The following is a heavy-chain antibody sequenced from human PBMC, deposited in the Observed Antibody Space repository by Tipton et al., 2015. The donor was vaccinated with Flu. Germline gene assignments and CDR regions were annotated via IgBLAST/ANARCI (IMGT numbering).Heavy chain of an antibody. CDR2: IYASGST. CDR1: GGSISSHY. D-gene: IGHD1-14*01. J-gene: IGHJ4*02. V-gene: IGHV4-4*07. Sequence: GLVKPSETLSLMCTVSGGSISSHYWTWIRQPAGKGLEWIGRIYASGSTNYNPSFTSRVTMSVDTSKNQFSLKLSSVTAADTAVYYCARYNRVGGLDYWGQGTLVTVSS. CDR3: ARYNRVGGLDY.